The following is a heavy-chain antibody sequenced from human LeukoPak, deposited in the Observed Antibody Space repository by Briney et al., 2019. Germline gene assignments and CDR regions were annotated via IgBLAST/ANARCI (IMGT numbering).Heavy chain of an antibody. Sequence: SETLSLTCTVSGGSISSSSYYWGWIRQPPGKGLEWIGSIYYSGSTYYNPSLKSRVTISVDTSKNQFSLKLSSVTAADTAVYYCARVLVAGCFDYWGQGTLVTVSS. CDR2: IYYSGST. CDR1: GGSISSSSYY. D-gene: IGHD6-19*01. J-gene: IGHJ4*02. V-gene: IGHV4-39*07. CDR3: ARVLVAGCFDY.